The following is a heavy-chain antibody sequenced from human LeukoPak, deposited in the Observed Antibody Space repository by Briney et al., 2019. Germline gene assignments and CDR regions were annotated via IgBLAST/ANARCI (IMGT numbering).Heavy chain of an antibody. CDR2: IYGGGST. CDR3: ARGSGYYDSSGSDY. J-gene: IGHJ4*02. CDR1: GFTVSSNY. Sequence: GGSLRLSCAASGFTVSSNYMSWVRQAPGKGLEWVSVIYGGGSTYYADSVKGRFTISRDNSKNTLYLQMNSLRAEDTAVYYCARGSGYYDSSGSDYWGQGTLVTVSS. D-gene: IGHD3-22*01. V-gene: IGHV3-53*01.